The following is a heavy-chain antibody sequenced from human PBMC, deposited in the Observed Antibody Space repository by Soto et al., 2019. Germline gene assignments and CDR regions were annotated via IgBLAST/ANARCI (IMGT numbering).Heavy chain of an antibody. Sequence: PSETLSLTXTVSGGSISSYYWSWIRQPAGKGLEWIGRIYTSGSTNYNPSLKSRVTMSVDTSKNQFSLKLSSVTAADTAVYYCAREPESVVVTAIGPYYFDYWGQGTLVTVSS. CDR1: GGSISSYY. CDR3: AREPESVVVTAIGPYYFDY. J-gene: IGHJ4*02. D-gene: IGHD2-21*02. CDR2: IYTSGST. V-gene: IGHV4-4*07.